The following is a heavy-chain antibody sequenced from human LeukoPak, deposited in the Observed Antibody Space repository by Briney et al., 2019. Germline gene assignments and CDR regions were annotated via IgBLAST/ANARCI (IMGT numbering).Heavy chain of an antibody. Sequence: GGSLRLSCAASGVTLSDHHMDWVRQAPGKGLEWVGRTRDKTRGYTTEYAASVKGRFTISRDDSQTSLYLQMNSLKTEDTAVYYCARGSRSSSWFDPWGQGTLVTVSS. CDR3: ARGSRSSSWFDP. J-gene: IGHJ5*02. CDR2: TRDKTRGYTT. V-gene: IGHV3-72*01. D-gene: IGHD6-13*01. CDR1: GVTLSDHH.